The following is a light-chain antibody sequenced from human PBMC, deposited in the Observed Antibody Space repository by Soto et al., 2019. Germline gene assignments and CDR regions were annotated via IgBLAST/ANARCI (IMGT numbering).Light chain of an antibody. V-gene: IGKV2-30*01. CDR1: QSLAYIDGNTY. CDR3: MQGTHWPPYT. J-gene: IGKJ2*01. CDR2: QVS. Sequence: DVVMTQSPLSLPVTLGQPASISCRSSQSLAYIDGNTYLNWFHQRPGQSPRRLIYQVSNRDSGVPDRFSGSGSGTDFTLKISRVEADDVVVYYCMQGTHWPPYTLGQGTKLEIK.